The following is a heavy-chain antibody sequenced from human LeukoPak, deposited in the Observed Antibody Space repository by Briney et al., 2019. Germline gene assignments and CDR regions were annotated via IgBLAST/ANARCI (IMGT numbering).Heavy chain of an antibody. CDR2: ISGDGSSI. CDR1: GFTFDDYA. Sequence: GGSLRLSCAAPGFTFDDYAIHWVRQAPGKGLEWVSLISGDGSSIYYADSVKGRFAISRDNSKNSLSLQMNSLRTEDTALYYCARDAKPSSSWYRWFDPWGQGTLVTVSS. D-gene: IGHD6-13*01. CDR3: ARDAKPSSSWYRWFDP. J-gene: IGHJ5*02. V-gene: IGHV3-43*02.